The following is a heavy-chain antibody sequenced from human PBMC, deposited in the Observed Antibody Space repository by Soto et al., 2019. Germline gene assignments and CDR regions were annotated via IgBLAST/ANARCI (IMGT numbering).Heavy chain of an antibody. D-gene: IGHD3-16*01. V-gene: IGHV4-39*01. CDR2: IYYSGST. CDR3: ARQSHEGDHY. J-gene: IGHJ4*02. CDR1: GGSISSSSYY. Sequence: SETLSLTCTVSGGSISSSSYYWGWIRQPPGKGLEWIGSIYYSGSTYYNPSLESRVTISVDTSKNQFSLKLSSVTAADTAVYYCARQSHEGDHYWGQGTLVTVSS.